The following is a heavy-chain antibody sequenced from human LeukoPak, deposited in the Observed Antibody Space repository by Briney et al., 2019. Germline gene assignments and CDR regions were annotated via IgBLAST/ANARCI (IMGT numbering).Heavy chain of an antibody. Sequence: GGSLRLSCAASGFTFHDYAMHWVRQAPGKGLEWVSGISWNSDNTGYADSVKGRFTISRDNAKNSLYLQMNSLRSEDTALYYCAKDSTGMTTVTSDIDYWGQGTPVTVSS. CDR3: AKDSTGMTTVTSDIDY. J-gene: IGHJ4*02. D-gene: IGHD4-17*01. V-gene: IGHV3-9*01. CDR2: ISWNSDNT. CDR1: GFTFHDYA.